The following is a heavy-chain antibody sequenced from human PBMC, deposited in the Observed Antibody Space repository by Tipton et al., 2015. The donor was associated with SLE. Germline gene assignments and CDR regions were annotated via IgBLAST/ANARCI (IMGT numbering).Heavy chain of an antibody. CDR1: GFTFSSYA. V-gene: IGHV3-23*03. CDR2: IYSGGSST. J-gene: IGHJ6*03. D-gene: IGHD6-25*01. Sequence: SLRLSCAASGFTFSSYAMSWVRQAPGKGLEWVSVIYSGGSSTYYADSVKGRFTISRDNSKNTLYLQMNSLRAEDTAVYYCAKSRDHYMDVWGKGTTVTVSS. CDR3: AKSRDHYMDV.